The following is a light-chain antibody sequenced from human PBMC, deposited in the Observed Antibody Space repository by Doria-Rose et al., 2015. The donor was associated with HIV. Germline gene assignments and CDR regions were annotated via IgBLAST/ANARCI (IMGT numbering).Light chain of an antibody. CDR1: QSLLHTIGYNY. Sequence: VLTQPPLSLAVTPGQPASISCRSSQSLLHTIGYNYLDWYLQKPGQSPQLLIYLGSNRASGVPDRFSGSGSGTDFTLKISRVEAEDVGVYYCMQALQTPYTFGQGTRLEIK. J-gene: IGKJ2*01. CDR3: MQALQTPYT. V-gene: IGKV2-28*01. CDR2: LGS.